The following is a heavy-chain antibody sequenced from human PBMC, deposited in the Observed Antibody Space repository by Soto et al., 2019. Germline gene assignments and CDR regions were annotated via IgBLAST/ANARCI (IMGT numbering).Heavy chain of an antibody. CDR2: IYYSGRT. V-gene: IGHV4-39*01. J-gene: IGHJ4*02. CDR3: AKNLPRTGRFDY. CDR1: GASITSTTYF. Sequence: WETLSLTCTLSGASITSTTYFWAWIRQPPGKGLEWVGSIYYSGRTYYNPSLRSRVTISVDRSKNQFSLTMSSVTAADTAVYYCAKNLPRTGRFDYWGQGTSVTVSS.